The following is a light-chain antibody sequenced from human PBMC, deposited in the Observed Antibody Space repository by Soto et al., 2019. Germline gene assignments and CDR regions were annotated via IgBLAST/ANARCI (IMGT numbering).Light chain of an antibody. V-gene: IGLV4-60*02. J-gene: IGLJ3*02. CDR3: ETWASNTHV. Sequence: SVLTQSSSASASLGSSVKLTCTLSSGHSSYIIAWHQQQPGKAPRYLMKLEGSGSYNKGSGVPDRFSGSSSGADRYLTISNLQFEDEADYYCETWASNTHVFGGGTKLT. CDR2: LEGSGSY. CDR1: SGHSSYI.